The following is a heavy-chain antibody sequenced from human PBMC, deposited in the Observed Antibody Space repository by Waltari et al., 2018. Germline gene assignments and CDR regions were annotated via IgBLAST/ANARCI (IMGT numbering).Heavy chain of an antibody. J-gene: IGHJ4*02. CDR1: GYTFTAYP. Sequence: QVQLVQSEAEVTKHGASVKVSCKPSGYTFTAYPIHWVRQAPGQGLEWMGWINPKSGGTYYAQTFQGWVTMTRDTSTSTVYMELSSLKSDDTAVYYCARRSCTGECYAPYVYWGQGSLVTVSS. V-gene: IGHV1-2*04. CDR3: ARRSCTGECYAPYVY. D-gene: IGHD2-8*02. CDR2: INPKSGGT.